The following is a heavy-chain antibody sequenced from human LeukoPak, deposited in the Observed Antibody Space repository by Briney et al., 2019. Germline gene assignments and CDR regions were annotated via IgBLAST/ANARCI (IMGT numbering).Heavy chain of an antibody. D-gene: IGHD6-19*01. Sequence: PGGSLRLSCAASGFTFSDYYMSWIRQAPGKGLEWVSYISSSSSYTNYADSVKGRFTISRDNAKNSLYLQMNSLRAEDTAVYYCARDLLGYSSGRLHGRDAFDIWGQGTMVTVSS. CDR1: GFTFSDYY. J-gene: IGHJ3*02. CDR2: ISSSSSYT. V-gene: IGHV3-11*06. CDR3: ARDLLGYSSGRLHGRDAFDI.